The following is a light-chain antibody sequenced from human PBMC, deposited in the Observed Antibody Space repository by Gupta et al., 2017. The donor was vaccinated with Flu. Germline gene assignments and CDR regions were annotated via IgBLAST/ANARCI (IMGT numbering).Light chain of an antibody. CDR2: EVS. J-gene: IGLJ2*01. CDR3: GSYGAGCG. Sequence: GQSIAISCTGTSNYMGADNYVSWYQQYPGKATKLSIYEVSNRHSGVSTRFSGSKSGTKASLTIYGLQAEDEADYYCGSYGAGCGVGGGTKVTVL. V-gene: IGLV2-14*01. CDR1: SNYMGADNY.